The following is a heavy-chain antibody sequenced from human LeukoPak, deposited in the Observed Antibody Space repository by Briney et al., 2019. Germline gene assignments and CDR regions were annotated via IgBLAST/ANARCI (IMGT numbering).Heavy chain of an antibody. J-gene: IGHJ4*02. D-gene: IGHD6-19*01. V-gene: IGHV4-59*01. Sequence: SETLSLTCTVSGGSIGSYYWSWIRQPPGKGLEWIGYIYYSGSTNYNPSLKSRVTISVDTSKNQFSLKLSSVTAADTAVYYCARYSSGWYLDYWGQGTLVTVSS. CDR3: ARYSSGWYLDY. CDR2: IYYSGST. CDR1: GGSIGSYY.